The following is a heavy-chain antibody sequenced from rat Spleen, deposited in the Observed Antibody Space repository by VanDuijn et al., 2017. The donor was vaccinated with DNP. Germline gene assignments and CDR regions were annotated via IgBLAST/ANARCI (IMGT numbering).Heavy chain of an antibody. Sequence: EVQLQESGPGLVKPSQSLSLTCSVTGYSITSNYWGRIRKFPGNKMEWMGYISYSGSTGYNPSLKSRISITRDTSKRQFFLQLNSVTTEDTATYYCARYSGYYWYLDFWGPGTMVTVSS. CDR2: ISYSGST. D-gene: IGHD1-1*01. J-gene: IGHJ1*01. CDR1: GYSITSNY. CDR3: ARYSGYYWYLDF. V-gene: IGHV3-1*01.